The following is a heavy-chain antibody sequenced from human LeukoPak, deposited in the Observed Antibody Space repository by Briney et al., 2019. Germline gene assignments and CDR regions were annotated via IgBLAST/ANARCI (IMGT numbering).Heavy chain of an antibody. D-gene: IGHD6-19*01. CDR1: GGTFSCYA. V-gene: IGHV1-69*06. J-gene: IGHJ4*02. Sequence: GASVKVSCKASGGTFSCYAISWVRQAPGQGLEWMGGNIPIFGTGKYPQKFQGRVTITADKSTSTAYMELSSLRSEDTAVYYCARDPLGSGWYGNLDYWGQGTLVTVSS. CDR3: ARDPLGSGWYGNLDY. CDR2: NIPIFGTG.